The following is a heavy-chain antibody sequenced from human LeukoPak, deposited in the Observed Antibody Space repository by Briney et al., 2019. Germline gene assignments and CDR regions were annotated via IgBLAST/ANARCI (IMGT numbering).Heavy chain of an antibody. CDR2: ISSSSSYI. J-gene: IGHJ4*02. V-gene: IGHV3-21*01. CDR1: GFTFSSYS. CDR3: AISRGYFDWLFFDY. Sequence: SGGSLRLSCAASGFTFSSYSMNWVRQAPGKGLEWVLSISSSSSYIYYADSVKGRFTISRDNAKNSLYLQMNSLRAEDTAVYYCAISRGYFDWLFFDYWGQGTLVTVSS. D-gene: IGHD3-9*01.